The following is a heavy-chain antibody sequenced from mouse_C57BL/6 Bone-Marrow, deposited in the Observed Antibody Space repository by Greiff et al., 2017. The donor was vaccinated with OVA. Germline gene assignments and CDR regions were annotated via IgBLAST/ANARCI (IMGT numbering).Heavy chain of an antibody. D-gene: IGHD2-4*01. CDR3: ARERTMITRYYAMDY. V-gene: IGHV5-4*01. Sequence: EVQVVESGGGLVKPGGSLKLSCAASGFTFSSYAMSWVRQTPEKRLEWVATISDGGSYTYYPDNVKGRFTISRDNAKNNLYLQMSHLKSEDTAMYYCARERTMITRYYAMDYWGQGTSVTVSS. CDR1: GFTFSSYA. J-gene: IGHJ4*01. CDR2: ISDGGSYT.